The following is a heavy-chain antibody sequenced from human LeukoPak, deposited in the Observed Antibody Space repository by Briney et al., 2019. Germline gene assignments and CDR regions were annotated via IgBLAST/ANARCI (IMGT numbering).Heavy chain of an antibody. CDR3: ARANTVVTPDFDY. J-gene: IGHJ4*02. CDR2: IYYSGST. Sequence: SETLSLTCTVSGGSISSYYWSWIRQPPGKGLEWIGYIYYSGSTNYNPSLKSRVTISVDTSKNQFSLKLSSVTAADTVVYYCARANTVVTPDFDYWGQGTLVTVSS. D-gene: IGHD4-23*01. V-gene: IGHV4-59*01. CDR1: GGSISSYY.